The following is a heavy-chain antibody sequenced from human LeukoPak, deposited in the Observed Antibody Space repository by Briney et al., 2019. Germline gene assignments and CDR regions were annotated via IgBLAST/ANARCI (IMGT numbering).Heavy chain of an antibody. D-gene: IGHD4-17*01. CDR2: INHSGST. V-gene: IGHV4-34*01. CDR3: ARDHDYGDYVRWYFDL. CDR1: GGSFSGYY. J-gene: IGHJ2*01. Sequence: SETLSLTRAVYGGSFSGYYWSWIRQPPGKGLEWIGEINHSGSTNYNPSLKSRVTISVDTSKNQLSLKLSSVTAADTAVYYCARDHDYGDYVRWYFDLWGRGTLVTVSS.